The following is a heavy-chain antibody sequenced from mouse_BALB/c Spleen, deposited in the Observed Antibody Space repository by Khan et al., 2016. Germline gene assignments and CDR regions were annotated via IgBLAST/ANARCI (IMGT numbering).Heavy chain of an antibody. Sequence: VKFQAPFPFLFSPSPLLSITFTVSFFSLTSYGVHWVRQPPGKGLEWLGVIWAGGSTNYNSTLMSRLSISKDNSKSQVFLKMNSLQTDDTAMYYCARGLRQAAWFAYWGRGTLVTVSA. CDR1: FFSLTSYG. V-gene: IGHV2-9*02. J-gene: IGHJ3*01. CDR2: IWAGGST. D-gene: IGHD2-4*01. CDR3: ARGLRQAAWFAY.